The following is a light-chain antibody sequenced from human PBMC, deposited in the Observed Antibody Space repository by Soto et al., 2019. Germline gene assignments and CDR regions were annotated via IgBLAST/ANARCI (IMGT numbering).Light chain of an antibody. J-gene: IGKJ5*01. V-gene: IGKV1-33*01. Sequence: DIQMTKSPSSLSASVGDRVTITCRASQDISNYLNWYQQRPGKAPKLLIYDASTLERGDPSRFSGTRSGTHFTFAITSLQPEDVATYYCQQSDSLPITVGQGTRLEI. CDR3: QQSDSLPIT. CDR1: QDISNY. CDR2: DAS.